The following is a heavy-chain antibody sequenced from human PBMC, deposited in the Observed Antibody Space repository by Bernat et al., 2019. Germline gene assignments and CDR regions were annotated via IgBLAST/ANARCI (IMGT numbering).Heavy chain of an antibody. J-gene: IGHJ5*02. V-gene: IGHV4-39*01. CDR1: GCPISSSSYY. D-gene: IGHD3-3*01. CDR3: ARQSITIVGVVISESRGFDP. Sequence: QLQLQESAPGLVKPSETLSLPCTVSGCPISSSSYYWGWLRQPPGKGLEWIGSHYYSGSTYYNPSLQSRVTISGDTSKNQFALKMSSVTAADTAVYYCARQSITIVGVVISESRGFDPWGQGTLVTVSS. CDR2: HYYSGST.